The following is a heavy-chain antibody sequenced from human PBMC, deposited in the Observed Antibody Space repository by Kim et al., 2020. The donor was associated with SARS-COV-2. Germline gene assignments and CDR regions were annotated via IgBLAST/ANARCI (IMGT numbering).Heavy chain of an antibody. CDR2: IKSKTDGGTT. CDR1: GFTFSNAW. V-gene: IGHV3-15*01. Sequence: GGSLRLSCAASGFTFSNAWMSWVRQAPGKGLEWVGRIKSKTDGGTTDYAAPVKGRFTISRDDSKNTLYLQMNSLKTEDTAVYYCTTDLVRYDFWSGSLYYFDYWGQGTLVTVSS. D-gene: IGHD3-3*01. CDR3: TTDLVRYDFWSGSLYYFDY. J-gene: IGHJ4*02.